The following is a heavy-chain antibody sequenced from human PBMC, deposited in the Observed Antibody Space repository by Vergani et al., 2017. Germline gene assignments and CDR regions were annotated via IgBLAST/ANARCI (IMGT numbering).Heavy chain of an antibody. CDR2: IYYSGST. CDR3: ARVPRDCSSTSCRRTNWFDP. CDR1: GGSISSGGYY. J-gene: IGHJ5*02. V-gene: IGHV4-31*03. Sequence: QVQLQESGPGLVKPSQTLSLTCTVSGGSISSGGYYWSWIRQHPGKGLEWIGYIYYSGSTYYNPSLKSRVTISVDTSKNQFSLKLSSVTAADTAVYYCARVPRDCSSTSCRRTNWFDPWGQGTLVTVSS. D-gene: IGHD2-2*01.